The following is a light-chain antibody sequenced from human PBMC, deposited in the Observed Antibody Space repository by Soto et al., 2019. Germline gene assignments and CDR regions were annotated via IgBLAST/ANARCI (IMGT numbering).Light chain of an antibody. Sequence: QSVLTQPASVSGSPGQSITISCTGTSSDVGGYNYVSWYQQHPGKAPKLMIYDVSNRPSGVSNRFSGSKSGNTASLTISGLQAEDEADYYCSSYTSSSTRVSGTGTKVTV. CDR2: DVS. J-gene: IGLJ1*01. V-gene: IGLV2-14*01. CDR3: SSYTSSSTRV. CDR1: SSDVGGYNY.